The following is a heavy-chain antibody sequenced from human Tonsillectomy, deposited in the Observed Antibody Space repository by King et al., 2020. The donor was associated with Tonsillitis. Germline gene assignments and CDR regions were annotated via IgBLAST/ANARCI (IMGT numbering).Heavy chain of an antibody. CDR3: VKPKTPVLLWFGELDY. CDR1: GFTFSSYA. J-gene: IGHJ4*02. CDR2: ISSNGGST. Sequence: EQLVQSGGGLVQPGGSLRLSCSASGFTFSSYAMHWVRQAPGKGLEYVSAISSNGGSTYYADSVKGRFTISRDNSKNTLYLQMSSLRAEDTAVYYCVKPKTPVLLWFGELDYWGQGTLVTVSS. D-gene: IGHD3-10*01. V-gene: IGHV3-64D*06.